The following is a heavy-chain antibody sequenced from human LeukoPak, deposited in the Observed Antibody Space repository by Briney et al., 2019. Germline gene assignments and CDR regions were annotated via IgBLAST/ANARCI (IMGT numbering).Heavy chain of an antibody. J-gene: IGHJ4*02. CDR2: ISYDGSNK. Sequence: GGSLRLSCAASGFTFSSYGMHWVRQAPGKGLEWVAVISYDGSNKYYADSVKGRFTISRDNSKNTLYLQMNSLRAEDTAVYYCAKVPLYYDFWSGLDYWGQGTLVTVSS. V-gene: IGHV3-30*18. D-gene: IGHD3-3*01. CDR1: GFTFSSYG. CDR3: AKVPLYYDFWSGLDY.